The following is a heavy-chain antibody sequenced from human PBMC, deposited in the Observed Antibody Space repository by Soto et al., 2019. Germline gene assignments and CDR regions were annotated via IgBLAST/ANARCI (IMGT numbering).Heavy chain of an antibody. V-gene: IGHV5-51*01. CDR2: IYVGDSDT. CDR1: GYTFTNYW. CDR3: ARLQDGGAVIGPY. J-gene: IGHJ4*02. Sequence: PGESLKISCKASGYTFTNYWIGWVRQMPGKGLEWMGIIYVGDSDTRYSPSFQGQVTISADKSVTTAYLQWSSLKASDSAMYYCARLQDGGAVIGPYWGQGTLVTVYS. D-gene: IGHD2-21*01.